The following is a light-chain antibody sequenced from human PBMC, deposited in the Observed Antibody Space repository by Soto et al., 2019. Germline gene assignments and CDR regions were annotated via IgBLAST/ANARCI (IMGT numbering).Light chain of an antibody. CDR1: QAISDN. J-gene: IGKJ5*01. CDR2: DAS. Sequence: IVMTQSPATLSVSPGERATLSCRASQAISDNLAWYQHKPGQPPRLLIYDASTRATGIPARFSGGGSGTEFTLIITRLEPEDSAVYFCQQYTGPPTTFGQGTRLEIK. V-gene: IGKV3-15*01. CDR3: QQYTGPPTT.